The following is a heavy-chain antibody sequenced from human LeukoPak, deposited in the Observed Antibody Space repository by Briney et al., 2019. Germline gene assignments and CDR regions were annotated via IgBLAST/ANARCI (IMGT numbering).Heavy chain of an antibody. CDR1: GFTFSYYY. Sequence: PGGSLRLSCAASGFTFSYYYMSWIRQAPGKGLEWVAYITSSGDDIYYADSVKGRFTISRYNAKKALFMRMSSLRVEDTATYYCASDIVATSGELWGQGTLVSVSS. V-gene: IGHV3-11*01. CDR2: ITSSGDDI. CDR3: ASDIVATSGEL. J-gene: IGHJ4*02. D-gene: IGHD5-12*01.